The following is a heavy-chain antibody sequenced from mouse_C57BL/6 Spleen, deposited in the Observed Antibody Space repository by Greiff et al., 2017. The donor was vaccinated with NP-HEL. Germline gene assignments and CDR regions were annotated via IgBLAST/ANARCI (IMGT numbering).Heavy chain of an antibody. V-gene: IGHV1-11*01. CDR3: GRSSGAIYYDYDDYAMDY. CDR2: FYPVSGGT. J-gene: IGHJ4*01. CDR1: GYTFTDYI. D-gene: IGHD2-4*01. Sequence: QVQLQQSGAELASPGASVTLSCKASGYTFTDYIMHWVKKRPGQGLEWIGRFYPVSGGTNYNQKFMGKATFSVDRSSSTVYMVLNSLTSEDPAVYYGGRSSGAIYYDYDDYAMDYWGQGTSVTVSS.